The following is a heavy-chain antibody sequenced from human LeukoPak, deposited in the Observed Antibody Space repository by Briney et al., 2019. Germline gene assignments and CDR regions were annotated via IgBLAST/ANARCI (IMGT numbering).Heavy chain of an antibody. J-gene: IGHJ6*02. D-gene: IGHD6-19*01. V-gene: IGHV3-7*01. CDR1: GFTFSSYW. CDR3: ATPPQHSSGWYVGYYYYYGMDV. CDR2: IKQDGSEK. Sequence: GGSLRLSCAASGFTFSSYWMSWVRQAPGKGLEWVANIKQDGSEKYYVDSVKGRFTISRDNAKNSLYLQMNSLRAEDTAVYYCATPPQHSSGWYVGYYYYYGMDVWGQGTTVTVSS.